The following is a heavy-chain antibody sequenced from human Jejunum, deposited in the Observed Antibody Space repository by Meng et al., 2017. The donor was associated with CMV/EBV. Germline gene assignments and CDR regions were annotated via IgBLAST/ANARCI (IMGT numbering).Heavy chain of an antibody. Sequence: SGFVFSGYSMNWVRLAPGKRLEWVSIIYGGGSTKIYADSVKGRFTISRDDSKNMLYLQMDSLRVEDTALYFCAKDTVPDSRFNFDHWGRGTLVTVSS. D-gene: IGHD2-21*02. CDR3: AKDTVPDSRFNFDH. J-gene: IGHJ4*02. CDR1: GFVFSGYS. V-gene: IGHV3-23*03. CDR2: IYGGGSTK.